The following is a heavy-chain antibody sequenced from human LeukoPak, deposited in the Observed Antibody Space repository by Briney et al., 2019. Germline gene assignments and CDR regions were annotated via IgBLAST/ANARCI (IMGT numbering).Heavy chain of an antibody. V-gene: IGHV3-30*03. D-gene: IGHD6-13*01. Sequence: GGTLRRSCAASGFTFSSYGMSWVRQAPGKGREGVAVISYDGSNKYYADSVKGRFTISRDNSKNTLYLQMNSLRAEDTAVYYCARAYGSSWYGGSDAFDIWGQGTMVTVSS. J-gene: IGHJ3*02. CDR1: GFTFSSYG. CDR3: ARAYGSSWYGGSDAFDI. CDR2: ISYDGSNK.